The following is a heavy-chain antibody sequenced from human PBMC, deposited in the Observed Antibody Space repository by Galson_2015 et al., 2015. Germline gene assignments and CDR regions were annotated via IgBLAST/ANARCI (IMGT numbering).Heavy chain of an antibody. J-gene: IGHJ4*02. V-gene: IGHV1-46*01. CDR2: VTPGSGAT. CDR1: GYTFSNYH. Sequence: SVKVSCKASGYTFSNYHIHWVRQAPGQGLEWMGIVTPGSGATSYAKKFQGRVIMTGDMSTTTAFLELSSLRSDDTALYYCARETSATGYGDHWGQGTLVT. CDR3: ARETSATGYGDH. D-gene: IGHD5-12*01.